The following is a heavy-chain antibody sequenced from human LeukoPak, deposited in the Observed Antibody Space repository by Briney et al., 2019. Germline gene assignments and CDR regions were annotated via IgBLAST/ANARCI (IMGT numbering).Heavy chain of an antibody. D-gene: IGHD3-22*01. V-gene: IGHV3-7*01. Sequence: GGSLRLSCAASGFTFGTYWMSWVRQAPGKGLEWVANIKQDGSETYYVDSVKGRFTISRDNSKNTLYMQMNSLRVEDTAVYYCAKATYYYDSSGYYLDAFDIWGQGTMVTVSS. CDR2: IKQDGSET. CDR1: GFTFGTYW. CDR3: AKATYYYDSSGYYLDAFDI. J-gene: IGHJ3*02.